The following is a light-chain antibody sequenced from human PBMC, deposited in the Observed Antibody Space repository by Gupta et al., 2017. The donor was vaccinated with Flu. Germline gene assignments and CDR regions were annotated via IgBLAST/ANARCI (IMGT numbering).Light chain of an antibody. CDR1: QIVSSY. Sequence: DIVLTQSPATLSLSPGERATLSCRSSQIVSSYLAWYQQKPGQAPRLLIYDASNRATDITARFSGSGAGTEFTLTISSREHEDFAVYYCQQRSNWPFTFGHGTKVDIK. CDR3: QQRSNWPFT. V-gene: IGKV3-11*01. CDR2: DAS. J-gene: IGKJ3*01.